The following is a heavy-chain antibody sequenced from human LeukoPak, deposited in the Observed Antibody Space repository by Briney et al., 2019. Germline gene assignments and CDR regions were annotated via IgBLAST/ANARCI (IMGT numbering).Heavy chain of an antibody. CDR2: ISGSGGST. D-gene: IGHD2-2*01. V-gene: IGHV3-23*01. CDR1: GFTFSSYA. J-gene: IGHJ3*02. Sequence: GGSLRLSCAASGFTFSSYAMRWVRQAPGKGLEWVSAISGSGGSTYYADSVKGRFTISRDNSKNTLYLQMNSLRAEDTAVYYCAKGKVPAAILGAFDMWGQGTMVTVSS. CDR3: AKGKVPAAILGAFDM.